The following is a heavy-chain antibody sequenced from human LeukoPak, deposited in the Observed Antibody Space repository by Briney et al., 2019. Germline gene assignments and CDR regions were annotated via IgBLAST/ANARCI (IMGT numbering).Heavy chain of an antibody. CDR3: ARDSTSGYSSLIDY. Sequence: ASVKVSCKASGYTFTGYYMHWVRQAPGQGLEWMGWINPNSGGTNYAQKFQGRVTMTRDTSISTAYMELSRLRSDDTAVYYCARDSTSGYSSLIDYWGQGTLVTVSS. CDR2: INPNSGGT. CDR1: GYTFTGYY. J-gene: IGHJ4*02. D-gene: IGHD6-13*01. V-gene: IGHV1-2*02.